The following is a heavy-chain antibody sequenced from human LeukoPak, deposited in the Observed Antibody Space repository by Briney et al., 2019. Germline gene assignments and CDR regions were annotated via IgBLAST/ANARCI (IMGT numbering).Heavy chain of an antibody. V-gene: IGHV1-8*01. CDR2: MNPNSGNT. Sequence: ASEKVSCKASGYTFTSYDINWVRQATGQGLEWMGWMNPNSGNTGYAQKFQGRVTMTRNTSISTAYMELSSLRSEDTAVYYCARARSWGNYYYGMDVWGQGTTVTVSS. J-gene: IGHJ6*02. CDR1: GYTFTSYD. D-gene: IGHD7-27*01. CDR3: ARARSWGNYYYGMDV.